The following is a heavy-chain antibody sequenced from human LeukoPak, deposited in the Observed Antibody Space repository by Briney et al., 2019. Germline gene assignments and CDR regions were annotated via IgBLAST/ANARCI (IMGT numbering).Heavy chain of an antibody. D-gene: IGHD1-26*01. J-gene: IGHJ4*02. CDR2: IYTSGSA. CDR1: GGSISSEW. CDR3: ARDILFGGSFHFDY. V-gene: IGHV4-4*07. Sequence: SETLSLTRTVSGGSISSEWWSWIRKPAGKGLEWIGRIYTSGSANYNPSLKSRVTMSLDTSKNQFSLNLSPVTAADTAVYYCARDILFGGSFHFDYWGQGTLVTVSS.